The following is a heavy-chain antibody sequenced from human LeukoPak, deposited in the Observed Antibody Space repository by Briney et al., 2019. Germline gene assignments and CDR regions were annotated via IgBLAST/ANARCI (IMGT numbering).Heavy chain of an antibody. D-gene: IGHD3/OR15-3a*01. Sequence: PGGSLRLSCAASGLAFSSSVTYWVRQAPGKGLEWVAVISYDGINTYYADSVQGRFTISRDNSNSTLYLQMNSLRAEDTAVYYCAGRWTGSLDYWGQGTLVTVSS. V-gene: IGHV3-30-3*01. J-gene: IGHJ4*02. CDR2: ISYDGINT. CDR1: GLAFSSSV. CDR3: AGRWTGSLDY.